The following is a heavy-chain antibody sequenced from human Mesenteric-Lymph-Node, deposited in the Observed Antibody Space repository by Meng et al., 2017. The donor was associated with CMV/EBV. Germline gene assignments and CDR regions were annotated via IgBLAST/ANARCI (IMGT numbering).Heavy chain of an antibody. J-gene: IGHJ2*01. V-gene: IGHV4-34*01. Sequence: SFSGYYWSWIRQPPGKGLEWIGEINHSGSTNYNPSLKSRVTISVDTSKNQFSPRLSSVTAADTAVYYCARSSYYYGSGSYFYWYFDLWGRGTLVTVSS. CDR3: ARSSYYYGSGSYFYWYFDL. CDR2: INHSGST. D-gene: IGHD3-10*01. CDR1: SFSGYY.